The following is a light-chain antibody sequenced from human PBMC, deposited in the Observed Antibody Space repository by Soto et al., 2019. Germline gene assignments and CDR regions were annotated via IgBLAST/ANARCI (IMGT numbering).Light chain of an antibody. Sequence: DIQMTQSPSTLSASVGDTVTVTCRASQSIGRWLAWYQQKPGKAPKLLIFDASTLENGVPARFSGSRSGPEFSLTISSLQPDDFATYYYQQYYIYWTFGQGTKVEIK. CDR1: QSIGRW. CDR2: DAS. J-gene: IGKJ1*01. CDR3: QQYYIYWT. V-gene: IGKV1-5*01.